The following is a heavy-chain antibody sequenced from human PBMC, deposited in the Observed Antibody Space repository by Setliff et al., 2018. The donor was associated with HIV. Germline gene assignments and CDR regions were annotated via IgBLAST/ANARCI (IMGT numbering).Heavy chain of an antibody. CDR1: GYTFGSHG. CDR3: ATVVIAAARGSEYFQH. Sequence: ASVKVSCKTSGYTFGSHGISWVRQAPGQGLEWMGWISAYNGNTNYAQKFQGRVTMTRDTSTNTAYMEVRSLRPDDTAVYYCATVVIAAARGSEYFQHWGQGTLVTVSS. J-gene: IGHJ1*01. V-gene: IGHV1-18*01. D-gene: IGHD6-13*01. CDR2: ISAYNGNT.